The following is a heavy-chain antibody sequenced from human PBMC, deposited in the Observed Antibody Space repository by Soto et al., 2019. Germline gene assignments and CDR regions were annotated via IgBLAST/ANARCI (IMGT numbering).Heavy chain of an antibody. D-gene: IGHD2-15*01. CDR2: IYYGGTT. V-gene: IGHV4-39*01. Sequence: SETLCLPCTVFGGSVSSNNHYRVLIRQPPGKGLEWIGSIYYGGTTYYNPTLKSRVTISVDTSKNEFSLKMDSVTVADRVVYYGGRRSHLPGPACWGHGTRVPVSP. CDR1: GGSVSSNNHY. J-gene: IGHJ4*01. CDR3: GRRSHLPGPAC.